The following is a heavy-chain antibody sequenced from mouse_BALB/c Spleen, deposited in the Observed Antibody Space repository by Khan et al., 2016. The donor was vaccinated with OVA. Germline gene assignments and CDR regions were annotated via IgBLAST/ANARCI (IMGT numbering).Heavy chain of an antibody. J-gene: IGHJ1*01. CDR3: AGSTWYFDV. CDR2: IDPHYGGL. CDR1: GYSFTGYN. V-gene: IGHV1-39*01. Sequence: VQLKQSGPELEKPGASVKISCKASGYSFTGYNMNWVKQSNGKSLEWIGNIDPHYGGLSYNQKFKGKATLSVDKSSSTAYMQLKSLTSEDSAVYYCAGSTWYFDVWGAGTTVTVSS.